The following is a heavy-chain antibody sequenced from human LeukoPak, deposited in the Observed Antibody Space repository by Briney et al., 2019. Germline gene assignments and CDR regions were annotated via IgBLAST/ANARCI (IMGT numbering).Heavy chain of an antibody. D-gene: IGHD4-17*01. CDR3: ARDMKYDNGDSEDYFDY. Sequence: AGRSLRLSCAACGFTFSSHTMNWVRQAPGKGLEWVSSITSGSSDIYYADSVKGRFTISRDNAKNSLYLQMNSLRAEDTAVYYCARDMKYDNGDSEDYFDYWGQGTLVTVST. J-gene: IGHJ4*02. CDR1: GFTFSSHT. V-gene: IGHV3-21*01. CDR2: ITSGSSDI.